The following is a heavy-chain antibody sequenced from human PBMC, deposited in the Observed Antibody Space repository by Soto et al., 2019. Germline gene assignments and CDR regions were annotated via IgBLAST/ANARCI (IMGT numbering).Heavy chain of an antibody. D-gene: IGHD2-2*01. Sequence: GESLKISCTGFGYTFTTFWISWVRQMPGKGLEWMGRIDPGDTYATYSPAFQGHVTISADKATSTAYLQWSSLKASDTAMYYCARIYCTTTTRHRWFDPWGQGTMVTVSS. CDR2: IDPGDTYA. CDR3: ARIYCTTTTRHRWFDP. J-gene: IGHJ5*02. V-gene: IGHV5-10-1*01. CDR1: GYTFTTFW.